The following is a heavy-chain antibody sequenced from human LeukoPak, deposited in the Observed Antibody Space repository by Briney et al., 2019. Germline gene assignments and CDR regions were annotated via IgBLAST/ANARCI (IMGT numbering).Heavy chain of an antibody. CDR1: GFTFSSYA. CDR3: AKDGRHSSGWYNW. J-gene: IGHJ4*02. Sequence: PRRSLRLSCAASGFTFSSYAMSWVRQAPGKGLEWVSAISGSVGSTYYADSVKGRFTISRDNSRNTRYLQTNILRAEDTAVYYCAKDGRHSSGWYNWWGQGTLVTVSS. CDR2: ISGSVGST. V-gene: IGHV3-23*01. D-gene: IGHD6-19*01.